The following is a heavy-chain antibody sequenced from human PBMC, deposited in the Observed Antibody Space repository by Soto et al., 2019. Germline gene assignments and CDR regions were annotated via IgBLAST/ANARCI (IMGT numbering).Heavy chain of an antibody. D-gene: IGHD6-13*01. CDR1: GGSITRGPSS. Sequence: SETLSLTCSVSGGSITRGPSSWDWVRRPPGKGLEWIAYISHSGSTYYNPSLKGRVTVSVDRSKNQFSLKLDSVSAADTAIYYCVRESAPSGPNYFDYWGQGTLVTVSS. CDR2: ISHSGST. CDR3: VRESAPSGPNYFDY. J-gene: IGHJ4*02. V-gene: IGHV4-30-2*01.